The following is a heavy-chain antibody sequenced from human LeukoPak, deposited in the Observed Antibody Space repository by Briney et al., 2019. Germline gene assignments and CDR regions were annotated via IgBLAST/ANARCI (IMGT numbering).Heavy chain of an antibody. Sequence: PGGSLRLSWAASGFTFSSYGMHWVRQAPGKGLEWVAVIWYDGSNKYYADSVKGRFTISRDNSKNTLYLQMNSLRAEDTAVYYCAREFGYDSSGQLDYWGQGTLVTVSS. D-gene: IGHD3-22*01. CDR1: GFTFSSYG. CDR2: IWYDGSNK. V-gene: IGHV3-33*01. CDR3: AREFGYDSSGQLDY. J-gene: IGHJ4*02.